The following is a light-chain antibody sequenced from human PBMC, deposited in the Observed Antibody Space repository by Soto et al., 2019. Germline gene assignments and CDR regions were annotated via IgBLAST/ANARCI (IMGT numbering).Light chain of an antibody. V-gene: IGKV3-11*01. CDR3: QQRSSWPG. Sequence: EIVLTQSPATLSLSPGERATLSCRASQSVSSYLAWYQQKPGQAPRLLIYDASNRATGIPARFSGSGSGTDFTLTTSSLEPEDFAVYYCQQRSSWPGFGPGTKVDIK. CDR1: QSVSSY. J-gene: IGKJ3*01. CDR2: DAS.